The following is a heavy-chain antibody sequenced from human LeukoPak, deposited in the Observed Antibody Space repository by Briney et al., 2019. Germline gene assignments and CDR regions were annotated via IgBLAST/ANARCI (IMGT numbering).Heavy chain of an antibody. CDR3: ARDPAALSLYYYYMDV. J-gene: IGHJ6*03. CDR2: IYYSGST. V-gene: IGHV4-39*07. CDR1: GGSISSSSYY. D-gene: IGHD6-13*01. Sequence: SETLSLTCTVSGGSISSSSYYWGWLRQPPGKGLEWLGSIYYSGSTYYNPSLKSRVTISVDTSKNQFSLKLSSVTAADTAVYYCARDPAALSLYYYYMDVWGKGTTVTVSS.